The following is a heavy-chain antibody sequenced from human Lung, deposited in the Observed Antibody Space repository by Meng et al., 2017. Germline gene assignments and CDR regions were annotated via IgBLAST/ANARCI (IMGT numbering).Heavy chain of an antibody. J-gene: IGHJ4*02. V-gene: IGHV4-4*02. CDR1: GGSITSSTW. Sequence: GPLQESRPGLVKPSGTLSLTCAVSGGSITSSTWWSWVRQTPGKGLEWFGEIFHSGSTNYNPPLESRVTISVDKSKNQFSLKVYSVTAADTATYYCARFYISSSGRGDYWGQGILVTVSS. CDR2: IFHSGST. D-gene: IGHD1-26*01. CDR3: ARFYISSSGRGDY.